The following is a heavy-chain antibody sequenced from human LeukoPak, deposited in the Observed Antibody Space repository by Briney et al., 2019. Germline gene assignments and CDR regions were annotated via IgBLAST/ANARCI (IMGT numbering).Heavy chain of an antibody. J-gene: IGHJ4*02. CDR1: GYTLTESS. CDR3: ATTPYYYDSSGSGYY. V-gene: IGHV1-24*01. CDR2: FDPEDGET. D-gene: IGHD3-22*01. Sequence: ASVKVSCKVSGYTLTESSMHWVRQAPGKGLEWMGGFDPEDGETIYAQKFQGRVTMTEDTSTDTAYMELSSLRSEDTAVYYCATTPYYYDSSGSGYYWGQGTLVAVSS.